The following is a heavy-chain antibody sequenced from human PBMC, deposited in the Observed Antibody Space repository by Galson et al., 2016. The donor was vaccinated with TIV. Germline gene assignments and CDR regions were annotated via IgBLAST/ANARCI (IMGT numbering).Heavy chain of an antibody. V-gene: IGHV3-11*01. Sequence: SLRLSCAASGFTFSDYYMSWLRQGPGKGLEFVSYITTTGFTIYYAESVKGRFTISRDNAKNSLFLQMNSLRAGDTAIYYCARDSRGSGAFDIWGQGTMVTVSS. CDR3: ARDSRGSGAFDI. J-gene: IGHJ3*02. CDR1: GFTFSDYY. CDR2: ITTTGFTI. D-gene: IGHD3-10*01.